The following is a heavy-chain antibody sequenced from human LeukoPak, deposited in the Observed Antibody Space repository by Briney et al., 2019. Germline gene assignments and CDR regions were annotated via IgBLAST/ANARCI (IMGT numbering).Heavy chain of an antibody. V-gene: IGHV1-2*02. Sequence: ASVKVSCKASGYTFTSYYMHWVRQAPGQGLEWMGWINPSSGGTNYAQKFQGRVTMTRDTSISTAYMELSRLRSDDTAVYYCARVLSGYSGYVFDYWGQGTLVTVSS. CDR3: ARVLSGYSGYVFDY. CDR2: INPSSGGT. CDR1: GYTFTSYY. D-gene: IGHD5-12*01. J-gene: IGHJ4*02.